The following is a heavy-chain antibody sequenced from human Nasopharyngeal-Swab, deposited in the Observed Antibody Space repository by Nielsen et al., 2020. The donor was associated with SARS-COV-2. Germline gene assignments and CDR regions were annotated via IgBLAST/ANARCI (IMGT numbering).Heavy chain of an antibody. D-gene: IGHD3-3*01. J-gene: IGHJ5*02. CDR3: ARPLTIFGAFGEGLDP. V-gene: IGHV1-3*01. CDR2: INAGNGNT. CDR1: GYTFTSYA. Sequence: ASVKVSCKASGYTFTSYAMHWVRQAPGQRLEWMGWINAGNGNTKYPQKFQGRVTITRDTSASTAYMELSSLRSEDTAVYYCARPLTIFGAFGEGLDPWGQGTLVTVSS.